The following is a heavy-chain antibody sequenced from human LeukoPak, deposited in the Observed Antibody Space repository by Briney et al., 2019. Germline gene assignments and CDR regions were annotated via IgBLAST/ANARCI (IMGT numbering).Heavy chain of an antibody. D-gene: IGHD6-13*01. J-gene: IGHJ3*02. Sequence: GGPLRLSCAASGFTFDDYAMHWVRQAPGKGLEWVSGISWNSGSIGYADSVKGRFTISRDNAKNSLYLQMNSLRDEDTALYYCAKANSSSWYLYAFDIWGQGTMVTVSS. CDR1: GFTFDDYA. V-gene: IGHV3-9*01. CDR2: ISWNSGSI. CDR3: AKANSSSWYLYAFDI.